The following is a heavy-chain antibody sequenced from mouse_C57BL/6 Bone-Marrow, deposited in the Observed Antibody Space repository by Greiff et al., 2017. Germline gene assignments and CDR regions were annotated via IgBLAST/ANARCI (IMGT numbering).Heavy chain of an antibody. CDR2: ISSGSSTI. CDR1: GFTFSDYG. D-gene: IGHD2-4*01. V-gene: IGHV5-17*01. CDR3: ARDYDYDDGAWFAY. Sequence: EVKLMESGGGLVKPGGSLKLSCAASGFTFSDYGMHWVRQAPEKGLEWVAYISSGSSTIYYADTVKGRFTISRDNAKNTLFLQMTMLMSEETAMYYCARDYDYDDGAWFAYGGQGTLVTVSA. J-gene: IGHJ3*01.